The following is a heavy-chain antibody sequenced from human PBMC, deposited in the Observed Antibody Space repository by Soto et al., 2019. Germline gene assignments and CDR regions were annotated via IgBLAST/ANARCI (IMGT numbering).Heavy chain of an antibody. D-gene: IGHD3-3*01. CDR3: ARNGSYYDFWSGYYFGGGMDV. CDR1: GGSFSGYY. J-gene: IGHJ6*02. Sequence: QVQLQQWGAGLLKPSETLSLTCAVYGGSFSGYYWSWIRQPPGKGLEWIGEINHSGSTNYNPSLKSRVTISVDTSKNQFSLKLSSVTAADTAAYYCARNGSYYDFWSGYYFGGGMDVWGQGTTVTVSS. V-gene: IGHV4-34*01. CDR2: INHSGST.